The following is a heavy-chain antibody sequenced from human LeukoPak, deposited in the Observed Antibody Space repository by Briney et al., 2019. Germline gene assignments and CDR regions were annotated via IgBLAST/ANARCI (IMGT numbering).Heavy chain of an antibody. D-gene: IGHD3-10*01. V-gene: IGHV3-23*01. CDR3: ARDHETPFGEAYFDY. CDR2: ISGSGGST. CDR1: GFTFSSYG. Sequence: GGSLRLSCAVSGFTFSSYGMHWVRQAPGKGLEWVSAISGSGGSTYYADSVKGRFTISRDNSKNTLYLQMNSLRAEDTAVYYCARDHETPFGEAYFDYWGQGTLVTVSS. J-gene: IGHJ4*02.